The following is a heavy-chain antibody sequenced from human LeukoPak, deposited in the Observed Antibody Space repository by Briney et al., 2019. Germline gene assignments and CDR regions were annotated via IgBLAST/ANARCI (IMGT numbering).Heavy chain of an antibody. D-gene: IGHD6-13*01. CDR2: IYHSGST. CDR1: GGSISSSNYY. Sequence: PSETLSLTCTVSGGSISSSNYYWGWIRQPPGKGLEWIGNIYHSGSTYYNPSLKSRVTISVDTSKNHFSLKLRSVTAADTAVYYCARVDSSSWYDYYYMDVWGKGMTVTVSS. V-gene: IGHV4-39*02. CDR3: ARVDSSSWYDYYYMDV. J-gene: IGHJ6*03.